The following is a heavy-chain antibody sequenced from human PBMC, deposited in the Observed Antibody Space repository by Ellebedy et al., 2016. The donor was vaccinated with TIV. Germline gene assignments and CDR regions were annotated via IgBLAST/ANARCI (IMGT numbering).Heavy chain of an antibody. J-gene: IGHJ3*01. V-gene: IGHV3-23*01. D-gene: IGHD4-17*01. CDR1: GLTFSSHA. CDR2: TTDRGGKT. CDR3: ARDPVSVGPPFDV. Sequence: PGGSLRLSCAASGLTFSSHAMSWVRQAPGKGLEWVSSTTDRGGKTDSADSVKGRFTIYRDNSKDTLFLQMNSLRAEDTAIYFCARDPVSVGPPFDVWGQGTMVTVSS.